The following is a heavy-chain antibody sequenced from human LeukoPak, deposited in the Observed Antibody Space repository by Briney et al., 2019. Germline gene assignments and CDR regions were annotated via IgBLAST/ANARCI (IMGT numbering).Heavy chain of an antibody. J-gene: IGHJ3*02. V-gene: IGHV1-18*01. D-gene: IGHD6-13*01. CDR2: ISGYNGYT. Sequence: ASVIVSCKASGYTFYSYGISWVRQAPGQGLEWIGWISGYNGYTNYEQKFQGRVIMTTDTPTGAAYMDLRSLRSDDTAVYFCARVGRYSSTWPPEGDDAFDIWGQGTMVTVSS. CDR3: ARVGRYSSTWPPEGDDAFDI. CDR1: GYTFYSYG.